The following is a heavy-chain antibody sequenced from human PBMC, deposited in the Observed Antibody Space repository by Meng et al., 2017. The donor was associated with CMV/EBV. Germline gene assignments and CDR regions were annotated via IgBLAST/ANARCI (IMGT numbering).Heavy chain of an antibody. Sequence: GESLKISCAASGFTFSSYAMSWVRQAPGKGLEWVSSISSSSSYIYYADSVKGRFTISRDNAKNSLYLQMNSLRAEDAAVYYCARDFILSGNYYYYYGMDVWGQGTTVTVSS. CDR3: ARDFILSGNYYYYYGMDV. J-gene: IGHJ6*02. CDR1: GFTFSSYA. V-gene: IGHV3-21*01. D-gene: IGHD3-16*02. CDR2: ISSSSSYI.